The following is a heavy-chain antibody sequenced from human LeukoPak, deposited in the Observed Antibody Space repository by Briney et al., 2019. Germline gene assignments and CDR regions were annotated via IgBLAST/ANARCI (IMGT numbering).Heavy chain of an antibody. V-gene: IGHV3-9*01. J-gene: IGHJ4*02. CDR1: GFTFDDYA. CDR2: ISWNSGSI. Sequence: QPGRSLRLSCAASGFTFDDYAMHWVRQAPGKGLEWVSGISWNSGSIGYADSVKGRFTISRDNAKNSLYLQMNSLRAEDTALYYCAKCGYYDSSGYHFDYWGQGTLLTVSS. CDR3: AKCGYYDSSGYHFDY. D-gene: IGHD3-22*01.